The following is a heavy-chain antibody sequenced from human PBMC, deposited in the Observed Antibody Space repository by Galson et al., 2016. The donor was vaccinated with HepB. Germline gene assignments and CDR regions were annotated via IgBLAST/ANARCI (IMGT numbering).Heavy chain of an antibody. CDR2: INHSGNT. CDR3: ARISLRVGQDY. Sequence: SETLSLTCAVYGGSLRGHYWSWIRQPPGKGLEWIGEINHSGNTNYNPSLKSRVTMTVDASKNQFSLTLRSATAADTALYFCARISLRVGQDYWGQGTLVTVSS. D-gene: IGHD1-26*01. CDR1: GGSLRGHY. J-gene: IGHJ4*02. V-gene: IGHV4-34*01.